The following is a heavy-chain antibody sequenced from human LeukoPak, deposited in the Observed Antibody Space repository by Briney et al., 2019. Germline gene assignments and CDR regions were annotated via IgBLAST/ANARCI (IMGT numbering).Heavy chain of an antibody. CDR3: ARDYGDYYFDY. CDR2: IYYGGST. CDR1: GGSISSYY. D-gene: IGHD4-17*01. J-gene: IGHJ4*02. V-gene: IGHV4-59*01. Sequence: SETLSLTCTVSGGSISSYYWSWVRQPPGKGLEWIGYIYYGGSTDYNPSLKSRVTISVDTSKNQFSLKLSSVTAADTAVYYCARDYGDYYFDYWGQGTLVTVSS.